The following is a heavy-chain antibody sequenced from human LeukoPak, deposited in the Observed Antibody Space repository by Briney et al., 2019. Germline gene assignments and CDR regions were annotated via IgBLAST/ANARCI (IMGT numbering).Heavy chain of an antibody. CDR1: GFTFSSYA. CDR2: ISSNGGST. CDR3: VKDTSVSLREHYFDY. V-gene: IGHV3-64D*06. D-gene: IGHD1-26*01. J-gene: IGHJ4*02. Sequence: GGSLRLPCSASGFTFSSYAMHWVRQAPGKGLEYVSAISSNGGSTYYADSVKGRFTISRDNSKNTLYLQMSSLRAEDTAVYYCVKDTSVSLREHYFDYWGQGTLVTVSS.